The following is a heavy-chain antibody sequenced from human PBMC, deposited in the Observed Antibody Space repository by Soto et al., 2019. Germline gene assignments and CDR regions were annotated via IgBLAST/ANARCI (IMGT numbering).Heavy chain of an antibody. CDR3: AHMTGGYYYDISGRSYFDY. Sequence: SGPTLVNPTQTLTLTCTFSGFSLSTSGVGVGWIRQPPGKALEWLALIYWNDDKRYSPSLKSRLTITKDTSKNQVVLTMTNMDPVDTATYYCAHMTGGYYYDISGRSYFDYWGQGTLVTVSS. V-gene: IGHV2-5*01. D-gene: IGHD3-22*01. CDR2: IYWNDDK. J-gene: IGHJ4*02. CDR1: GFSLSTSGVG.